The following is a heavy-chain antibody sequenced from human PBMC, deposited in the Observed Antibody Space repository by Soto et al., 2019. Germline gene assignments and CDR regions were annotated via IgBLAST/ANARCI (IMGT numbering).Heavy chain of an antibody. D-gene: IGHD5-12*01. V-gene: IGHV1-46*01. CDR3: ARDGATMGSYYLDY. J-gene: IGHJ4*02. CDR2: INPTGGTT. CDR1: GYSFTNYY. Sequence: QMQLVQSGAEVKKPGASVKVSCKASGYSFTNYYMHWVRQAPGQGLEWMGIINPTGGTTRYARKFQGRITMTSDTSTSTVYMGVSSLSSEDTAVYYCARDGATMGSYYLDYWGQGTLVTVS.